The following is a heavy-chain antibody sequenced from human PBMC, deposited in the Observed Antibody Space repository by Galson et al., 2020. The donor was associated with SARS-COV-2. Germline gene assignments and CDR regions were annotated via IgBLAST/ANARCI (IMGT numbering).Heavy chain of an antibody. J-gene: IGHJ6*02. V-gene: IGHV3-30*18. Sequence: GESLKISCAASGFTFSSYGMHWVRQAPGKGLEWVAVISYDGSNKYYADSVKGRFTISRDNSKNTLYLQMNSLRAEDTAVYYCAKDGLMLVRDYYGLDVWGQGTTVTVSS. CDR1: GFTFSSYG. CDR2: ISYDGSNK. D-gene: IGHD6-13*01. CDR3: AKDGLMLVRDYYGLDV.